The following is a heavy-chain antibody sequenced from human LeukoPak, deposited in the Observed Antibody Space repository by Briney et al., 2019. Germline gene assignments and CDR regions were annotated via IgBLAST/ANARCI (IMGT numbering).Heavy chain of an antibody. J-gene: IGHJ3*02. CDR1: GGSISSSSYY. V-gene: IGHV4-39*01. CDR3: ARGTPDTAMVQDAFDI. CDR2: IYYSGST. Sequence: PSETLSLTRTVSGGSISSSSYYWGWIRQPPGKGLEWIGSIYYSGSTYYNPSLKSRVTISVDTSKNQFSLKLSSVTAADTAVYYCARGTPDTAMVQDAFDIWGQGTMVTVSS. D-gene: IGHD5-18*01.